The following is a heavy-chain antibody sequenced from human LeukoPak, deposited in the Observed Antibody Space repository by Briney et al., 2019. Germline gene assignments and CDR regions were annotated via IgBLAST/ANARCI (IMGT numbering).Heavy chain of an antibody. J-gene: IGHJ4*02. CDR1: GGTFSSYA. D-gene: IGHD6-13*01. CDR3: ARVDSSSWPYYFDY. V-gene: IGHV1-69*04. CDR2: IIPILGIA. Sequence: SVKVSCKASGGTFSSYAISWVRQAPGQGLEWMGRIIPILGIANYAQKFQGRVTISADKSTSTAYMELSSLRSEDTAVYYCARVDSSSWPYYFDYWGQGTLVTVSS.